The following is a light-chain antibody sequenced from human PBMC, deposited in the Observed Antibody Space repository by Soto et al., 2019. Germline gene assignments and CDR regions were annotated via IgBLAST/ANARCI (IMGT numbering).Light chain of an antibody. CDR1: LSVSRTY. Sequence: MVSTHSPGTLSFSPGEIATLSFRASLSVSRTYLAWYQQKPVQAPRLLIYATSSRATGIPDRFSGSGSGTDFTLTISRLEPEDFAVYYCQQYGRSGTFGQGTKVDIK. CDR3: QQYGRSGT. CDR2: ATS. J-gene: IGKJ1*01. V-gene: IGKV3-20*01.